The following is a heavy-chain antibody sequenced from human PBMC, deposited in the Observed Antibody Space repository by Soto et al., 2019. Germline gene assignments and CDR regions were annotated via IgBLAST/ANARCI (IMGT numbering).Heavy chain of an antibody. V-gene: IGHV3-30*01. J-gene: IGHJ4*02. CDR2: ISYDGRNK. D-gene: IGHD5-18*01. CDR3: ARAPFRGYTYGYLNY. CDR1: GFTFSNYA. Sequence: PGGSLRLSCAASGFTFSNYAMNWVRQAPGKGLEWVAVISYDGRNKYYADSVKGRFTVSRDNSKNTLYLQMDSLRGEDTAVYYCARAPFRGYTYGYLNYWGQGTLVTVSS.